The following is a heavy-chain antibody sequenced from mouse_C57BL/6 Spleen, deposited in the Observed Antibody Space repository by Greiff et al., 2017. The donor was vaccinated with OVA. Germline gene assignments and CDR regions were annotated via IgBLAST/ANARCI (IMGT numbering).Heavy chain of an antibody. V-gene: IGHV1-5*01. CDR1: GYTFTSYW. Sequence: VQLKQSGTVLARPGASVKMSCKTSGYTFTSYWMHWVKQRPGQGLEWIGAIYPGNSDTSYNQKFKGKAKLTAVTSASTAYMELSSLTNEDSAVYYCTGLYYYGRSPFAYWGQGTLVTVSA. D-gene: IGHD1-1*01. CDR3: TGLYYYGRSPFAY. J-gene: IGHJ3*01. CDR2: IYPGNSDT.